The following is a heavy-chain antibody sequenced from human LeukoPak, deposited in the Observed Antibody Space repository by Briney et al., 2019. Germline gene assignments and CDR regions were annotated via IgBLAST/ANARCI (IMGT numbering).Heavy chain of an antibody. CDR3: AKPRVTNYWYFDL. CDR2: ISGSGGST. CDR1: GFTFSSYA. Sequence: PGGSLRLSCAASGFTFSSYAMSWVRQAPGKGLEWVSAISGSGGSTYYADSVKGRFTVSRDNSKNTLYLQMNSLGAEDTAVYYCAKPRVTNYWYFDLWGRGTLVTVSS. D-gene: IGHD5-18*01. J-gene: IGHJ2*01. V-gene: IGHV3-23*01.